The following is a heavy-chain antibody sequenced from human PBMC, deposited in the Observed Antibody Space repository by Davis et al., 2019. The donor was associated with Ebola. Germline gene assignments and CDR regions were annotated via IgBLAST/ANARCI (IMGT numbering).Heavy chain of an antibody. D-gene: IGHD3-10*01. CDR1: GGSFSGYY. Sequence: MPSETLSLTCAVYGGSFSGYYWSWVRQPPGKGLEWIGSIYYSGSTYYNPSLKSRVTISVDTSKNQFSLKLSSVTAADTAVYYCAREDYYGSGSYLDYWGQGTLVTVSS. J-gene: IGHJ4*02. V-gene: IGHV4-34*01. CDR2: IYYSGST. CDR3: AREDYYGSGSYLDY.